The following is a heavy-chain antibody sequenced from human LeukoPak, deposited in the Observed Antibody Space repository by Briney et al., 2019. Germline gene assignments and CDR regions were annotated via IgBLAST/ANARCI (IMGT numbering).Heavy chain of an antibody. CDR3: ARAPYYDFWSGYYGY. J-gene: IGHJ4*02. V-gene: IGHV4-34*01. Sequence: LETLSLTCAVYGGSFSGYYWSWIRQPPGKGLEWIGEINHSGSTNYNPSLKSRVTISVDTSKNQFSLKLSSVTAADTAVYYCARAPYYDFWSGYYGYWGQGTLVTVSS. D-gene: IGHD3-3*01. CDR2: INHSGST. CDR1: GGSFSGYY.